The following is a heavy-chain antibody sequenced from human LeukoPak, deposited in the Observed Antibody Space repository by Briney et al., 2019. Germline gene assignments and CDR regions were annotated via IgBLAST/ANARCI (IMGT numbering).Heavy chain of an antibody. D-gene: IGHD3-16*02. J-gene: IGHJ4*02. CDR1: GFTFSSYG. CDR2: ISYDGSNK. Sequence: GRSLRLSCAASGFTFSSYGMHRVRQAPGKGLEWVAVISYDGSNKYYADSVKGRFTISRDNSKNTLYLQMNSLRAEDTAVYYCAKVSSASDYWGQGTLVTVSS. CDR3: AKVSSASDY. V-gene: IGHV3-30*18.